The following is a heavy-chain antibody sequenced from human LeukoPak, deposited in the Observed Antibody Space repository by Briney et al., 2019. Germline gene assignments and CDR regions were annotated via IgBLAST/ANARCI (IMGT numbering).Heavy chain of an antibody. J-gene: IGHJ4*02. D-gene: IGHD2-15*01. CDR2: IYYSGST. CDR3: ATATLYCSGGSCYPNYFDY. CDR1: GGSISSYY. V-gene: IGHV4-59*01. Sequence: PSETLSLTCTVSGGSISSYYWSWIRQPPGKGLEWIGYIYYSGSTKYNPSLKNRVTISGDTSKNQFSLKLSSVTAADTAVYYCATATLYCSGGSCYPNYFDYWGQGTLVTVSS.